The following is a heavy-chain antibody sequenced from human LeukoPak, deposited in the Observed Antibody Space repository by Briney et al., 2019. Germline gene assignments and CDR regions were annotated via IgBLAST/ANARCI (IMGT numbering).Heavy chain of an antibody. CDR3: ARQDLMTTVDY. Sequence: KPSETLFLTCTVSGGSISGYYWSWIRQPAGKGLEWIGRIHTSGSTYYNPSLKSRVTISVDTSKNQFSLKLSSVTAADTAVYYCARQDLMTTVDYWGQGTLVTVSS. J-gene: IGHJ4*02. V-gene: IGHV4-4*07. CDR1: GGSISGYY. CDR2: IHTSGST. D-gene: IGHD4-17*01.